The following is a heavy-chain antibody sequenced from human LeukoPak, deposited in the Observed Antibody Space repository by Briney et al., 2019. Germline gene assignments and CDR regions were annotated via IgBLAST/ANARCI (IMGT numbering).Heavy chain of an antibody. D-gene: IGHD6-13*01. CDR2: IYTSGST. CDR1: GDSISSYY. J-gene: IGHJ4*02. CDR3: ARGALVPLYYFDY. Sequence: PSETLSLTCTVSGDSISSYYWSWLRQPAGKGLEWIGRIYTSGSTDYNPSLKSRVTMSVDTSKNQFSLKLSSVTAADTAVYFCARGALVPLYYFDYWGQGTLVTVSS. V-gene: IGHV4-4*07.